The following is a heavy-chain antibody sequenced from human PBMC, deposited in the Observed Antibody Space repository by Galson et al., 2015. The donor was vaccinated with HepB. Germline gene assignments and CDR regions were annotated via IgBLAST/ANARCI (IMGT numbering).Heavy chain of an antibody. D-gene: IGHD6-19*01. V-gene: IGHV3-7*03. CDR3: ARDSRYSSVWSPRPLDY. CDR1: GFTFSTYW. J-gene: IGHJ4*02. CDR2: IKQDGSEK. Sequence: SLRLSCAASGFTFSTYWMSWVRQAPGKGLGWVASIKQDGSEKYYVDSVKGRFTISRDNAKNSLYLQMNSLRTEDTAVYFCARDSRYSSVWSPRPLDYWGQGTLVTVSS.